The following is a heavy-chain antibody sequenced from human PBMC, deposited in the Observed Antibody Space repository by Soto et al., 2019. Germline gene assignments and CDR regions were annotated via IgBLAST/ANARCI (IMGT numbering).Heavy chain of an antibody. CDR2: IYYSGST. J-gene: IGHJ4*02. Sequence: QLQLQESGPGLVKPSETLSLTCTVSGGSISSSSYYWGWIRQPPGKGLEWIGSIYYSGSTYYNPFLKSRVAISVDTSKNHFALKLSSVTAADTAVYYCARHTPAISISDHWGQGTLVTVSS. D-gene: IGHD2-15*01. CDR3: ARHTPAISISDH. V-gene: IGHV4-39*01. CDR1: GGSISSSSYY.